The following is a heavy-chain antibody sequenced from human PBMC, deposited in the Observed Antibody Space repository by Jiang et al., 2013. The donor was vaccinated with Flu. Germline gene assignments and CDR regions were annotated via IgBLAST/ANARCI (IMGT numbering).Heavy chain of an antibody. Sequence: GSGLVKPSETLSLTCTVSGGSISSYYWNWIRQPAGKGLEWIGRIYTSGSTNYNPSLKSRVTMSVDTSKNQFSLKLSSVTAADTAVYYCARDWSPAAGTGWFDPWGQGTLVTVSS. CDR1: GGSISSYY. CDR2: IYTSGST. D-gene: IGHD6-13*01. CDR3: ARDWSPAAGTGWFDP. V-gene: IGHV4-4*07. J-gene: IGHJ5*02.